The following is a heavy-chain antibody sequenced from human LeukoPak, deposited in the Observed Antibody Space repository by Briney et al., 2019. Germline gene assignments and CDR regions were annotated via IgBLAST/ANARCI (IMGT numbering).Heavy chain of an antibody. V-gene: IGHV1-18*01. CDR3: ARSLGYCTNGVCYPRYYFDY. J-gene: IGHJ4*02. CDR2: ISAYNGNT. CDR1: GYTFTSYG. Sequence: GASVKVSCKASGYTFTSYGISWVRQAPGQGLEWMGWISAYNGNTNYAQKFQGRVTLTRDMSTSTDYLELSSLRSEDTAVYYCARSLGYCTNGVCYPRYYFDYWGQGTLVTVSS. D-gene: IGHD2-8*01.